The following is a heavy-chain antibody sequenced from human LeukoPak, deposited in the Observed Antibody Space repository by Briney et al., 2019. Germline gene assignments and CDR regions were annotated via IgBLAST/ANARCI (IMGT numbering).Heavy chain of an antibody. CDR2: INHSGSN. J-gene: IGHJ5*02. CDR1: GGSFSGYY. CDR3: ARGGYDILTGPDP. Sequence: SETLSPTCAVYGGSFSGYYWSWIRQPPGKGLEWIGEINHSGSNNYNPSLKSRVTISVDTSKNQFSLKLSSVTAADTAVYYCARGGYDILTGPDPWGQGTLVTVSS. D-gene: IGHD3-9*01. V-gene: IGHV4-34*01.